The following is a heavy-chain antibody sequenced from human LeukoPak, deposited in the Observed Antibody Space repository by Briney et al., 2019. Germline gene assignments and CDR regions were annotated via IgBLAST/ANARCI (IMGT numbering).Heavy chain of an antibody. J-gene: IGHJ4*02. D-gene: IGHD2-2*01. CDR3: ARGYYARLDY. Sequence: PGGSLRLSCAASGFTFSSYSMNWVRQAPGKGLEWVSYISSSSTIYYADPVKGRFTISRDNAKSSLYLQMNSLRAEDTAVYYCARGYYARLDYWGQGTLVTVSS. CDR2: ISSSSTI. V-gene: IGHV3-48*01. CDR1: GFTFSSYS.